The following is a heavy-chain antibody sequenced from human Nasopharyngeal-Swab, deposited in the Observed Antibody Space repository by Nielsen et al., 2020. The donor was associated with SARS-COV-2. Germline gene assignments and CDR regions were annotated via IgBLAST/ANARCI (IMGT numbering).Heavy chain of an antibody. V-gene: IGHV3-74*01. Sequence: GESLKISCAASGFTFSNYWMYWVRQAPGKGLVWVSRINNDGRSTDYADSVRGRFTISRDNAKNTLYVHLQMYSLRAEDTAVYYCARDGGRAAHEYFERWGQGTLVTVSS. CDR3: ARDGGRAAHEYFER. D-gene: IGHD3-16*01. CDR1: GFTFSNYW. CDR2: INNDGRST. J-gene: IGHJ1*01.